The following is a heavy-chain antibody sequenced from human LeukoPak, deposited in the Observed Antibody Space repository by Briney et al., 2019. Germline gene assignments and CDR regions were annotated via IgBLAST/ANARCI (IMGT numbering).Heavy chain of an antibody. CDR3: ARDRFIGGLAIDI. V-gene: IGHV4-59*01. D-gene: IGHD3-16*01. CDR1: GGSISSYY. Sequence: SETLSLTCTVSGGSISSYYWSWIRQPPGKGLEWIGYIYYSGSTNYNPSLKSRVTISVDTSKNQFSLKLSSATAADTAVYYCARDRFIGGLAIDIWGQGTMVTVSS. CDR2: IYYSGST. J-gene: IGHJ3*02.